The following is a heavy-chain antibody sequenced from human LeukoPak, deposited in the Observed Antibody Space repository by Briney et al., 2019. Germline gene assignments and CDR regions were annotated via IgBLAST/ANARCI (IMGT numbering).Heavy chain of an antibody. D-gene: IGHD3-22*01. CDR2: ISGSGGST. CDR1: GFTFSSYA. V-gene: IGHV3-23*01. J-gene: IGHJ3*02. CDR3: AKSPYYDSSGYPDAFDI. Sequence: PGGSLRLSCAASGFTFSSYAMSWVRQAPGKGLEWVSAISGSGGSTYYADSVKGRFTIPRDNSKNTLYLQMNSLRAEDTAVYYCAKSPYYDSSGYPDAFDIWGQGTMVTVSS.